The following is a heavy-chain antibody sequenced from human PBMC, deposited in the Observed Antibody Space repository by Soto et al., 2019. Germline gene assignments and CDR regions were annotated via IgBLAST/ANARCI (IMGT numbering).Heavy chain of an antibody. CDR2: ISAYDGNT. Sequence: QVQLVQSGAEVKKPGASVKVSCKASGYTFASFGVNWVRQAPGQGLEWMGWISAYDGNTNYAQRFQGRVTMTTDTSTTTAYMELTSLRSDDTAVYYCARPLDYYYSAMDVWGQGTTVTVSS. CDR1: GYTFASFG. CDR3: ARPLDYYYSAMDV. V-gene: IGHV1-18*01. J-gene: IGHJ6*02.